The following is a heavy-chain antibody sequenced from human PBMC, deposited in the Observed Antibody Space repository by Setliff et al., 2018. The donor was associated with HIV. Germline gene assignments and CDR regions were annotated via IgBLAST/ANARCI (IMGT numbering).Heavy chain of an antibody. CDR2: IVVGSGNT. CDR3: AADETTNGWLVQDAFDI. D-gene: IGHD6-19*01. CDR1: GFTFTSSA. J-gene: IGHJ3*02. V-gene: IGHV1-58*02. Sequence: SVKVSCKASGFTFTSSAMQWVRQARGQRLEWIGWIVVGSGNTNYAQKFRERVTITRDVSTCTVYMELSSLRSEDTAVYYCAADETTNGWLVQDAFDIWGQGTMVTVSS.